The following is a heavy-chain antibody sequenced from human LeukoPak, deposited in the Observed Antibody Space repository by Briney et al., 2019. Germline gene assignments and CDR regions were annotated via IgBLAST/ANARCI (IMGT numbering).Heavy chain of an antibody. CDR3: ARAGVATIGFDY. Sequence: PGGSLRLSCAVSGFTFSSYAMSWVRQAPGKGLEWVANIKQDGSEKYYVDSVKGRFTISRDNAKNSLYLQMNSLRAEDTAVYYCARAGVATIGFDYWGQGTLVTVSS. D-gene: IGHD5-12*01. J-gene: IGHJ4*02. V-gene: IGHV3-7*01. CDR2: IKQDGSEK. CDR1: GFTFSSYA.